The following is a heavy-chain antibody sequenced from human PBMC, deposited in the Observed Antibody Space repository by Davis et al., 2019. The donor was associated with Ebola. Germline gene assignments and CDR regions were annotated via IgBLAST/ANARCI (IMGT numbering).Heavy chain of an antibody. CDR2: ISSSSNYI. Sequence: GESLKISCAASGFTFSSNSMNWVRQAPGKGLEWVSLISSSSNYIYYADSVKGRFTVSRDNAKNSLYLQMNSLRAEDTAVYYCVRDPALVVTGGGWFFGLWGRGTLVTVSS. D-gene: IGHD2-21*02. V-gene: IGHV3-21*01. CDR1: GFTFSSNS. J-gene: IGHJ2*01. CDR3: VRDPALVVTGGGWFFGL.